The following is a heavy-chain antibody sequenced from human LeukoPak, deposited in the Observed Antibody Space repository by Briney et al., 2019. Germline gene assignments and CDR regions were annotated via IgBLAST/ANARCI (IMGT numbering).Heavy chain of an antibody. J-gene: IGHJ5*02. D-gene: IGHD2-2*01. CDR3: AKDVVPAAIWWFDP. V-gene: IGHV3-23*01. CDR1: GFTFSSYA. Sequence: PGGSLRLSCAASGFTFSSYAMSWVRQAPGNGLEWLSAISGSGGSTYYADSVKGRFIISRDNSKNTLYLQMNRLRAEETPVYYSAKDVVPAAIWWFDPGRQGTLVTVPS. CDR2: ISGSGGST.